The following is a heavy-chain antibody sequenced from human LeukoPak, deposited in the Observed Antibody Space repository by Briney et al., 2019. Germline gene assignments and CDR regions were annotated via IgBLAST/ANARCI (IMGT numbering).Heavy chain of an antibody. V-gene: IGHV1-3*01. Sequence: ASVTVSFTASGYTFTIYAMHWVRQAPGQRLEWMGWINAGNGNTKYSQKFQGRVTITRDTSASTAYMELSSLRSEDTAVYYCARVSYSGYRIDYWGQGTLVTVSS. D-gene: IGHD5-12*01. J-gene: IGHJ4*02. CDR2: INAGNGNT. CDR3: ARVSYSGYRIDY. CDR1: GYTFTIYA.